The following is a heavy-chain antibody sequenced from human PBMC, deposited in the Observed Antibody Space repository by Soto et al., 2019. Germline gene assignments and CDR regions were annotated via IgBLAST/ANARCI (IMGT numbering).Heavy chain of an antibody. J-gene: IGHJ4*02. V-gene: IGHV4-59*01. CDR1: AASFSKYY. D-gene: IGHD1-26*01. CDR3: ACVTFVGSVLAH. Sequence: PSATLSLTCTVSAASFSKYYWTWIRQSPGKGLEWIGYIYFNGNTKYNPSLKRRVNMSIDTYKKQFSLNLSSVTAADTAVYYCACVTFVGSVLAHWGQGALVTVSS. CDR2: IYFNGNT.